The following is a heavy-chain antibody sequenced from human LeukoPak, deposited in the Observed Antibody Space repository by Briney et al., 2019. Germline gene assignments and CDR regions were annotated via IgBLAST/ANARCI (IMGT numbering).Heavy chain of an antibody. CDR1: GFTFSSYS. J-gene: IGHJ4*02. V-gene: IGHV3-21*01. Sequence: GGSLRLSCAASGFTFSSYSMNWVRQAPGKGLEWVSSISSSSSYIYYADSVKGRFTISRDNAKNSLYLQMNSLGAEDTAVYYCARDLAGSDGSFDYWGQGTLVTVSS. D-gene: IGHD1-1*01. CDR2: ISSSSSYI. CDR3: ARDLAGSDGSFDY.